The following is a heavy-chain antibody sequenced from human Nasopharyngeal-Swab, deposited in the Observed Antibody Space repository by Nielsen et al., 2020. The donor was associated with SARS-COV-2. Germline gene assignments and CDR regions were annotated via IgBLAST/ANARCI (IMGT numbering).Heavy chain of an antibody. J-gene: IGHJ5*02. D-gene: IGHD6-6*01. Sequence: GDSLTISCQGSGSSFSTSWIGWVRQVPGPGPEWLGIINPSDSETRYSPSFEGQVTISADRSTSTAYLQWSSLKASDSAIYYCARRDSRSSGVDLWGQGTLVTVSS. V-gene: IGHV5-51*01. CDR3: ARRDSRSSGVDL. CDR1: GSSFSTSW. CDR2: INPSDSET.